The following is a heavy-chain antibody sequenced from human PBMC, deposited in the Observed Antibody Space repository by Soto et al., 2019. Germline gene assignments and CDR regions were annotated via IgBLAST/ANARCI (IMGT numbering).Heavy chain of an antibody. D-gene: IGHD3-10*01. Sequence: GGSLSLSCAASGFTFSSYWMSWVRQAPGKGLEWVANIKLDGSEKYYVDSVKGRFTISRDNAKNSLYLQMNSLRAEDTAVYYCAKDRAITMVRGVIRDAFDIWGQGTMVTVSS. J-gene: IGHJ3*02. V-gene: IGHV3-7*01. CDR1: GFTFSSYW. CDR2: IKLDGSEK. CDR3: AKDRAITMVRGVIRDAFDI.